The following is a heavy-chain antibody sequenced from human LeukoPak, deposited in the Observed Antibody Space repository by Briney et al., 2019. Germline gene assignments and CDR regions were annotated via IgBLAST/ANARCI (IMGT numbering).Heavy chain of an antibody. D-gene: IGHD3-10*01. V-gene: IGHV1-69*01. J-gene: IGHJ5*02. CDR2: IIPIFGTA. Sequence: SVKVSCKASGGTFSSYAISWVRQAPGQGLEWMGGIIPIFGTANYAQRFQGRVTITADESTSTAYMELSSLRSEDTAVYYCARVFTMVRGAFDPWGQGTLVTVSS. CDR1: GGTFSSYA. CDR3: ARVFTMVRGAFDP.